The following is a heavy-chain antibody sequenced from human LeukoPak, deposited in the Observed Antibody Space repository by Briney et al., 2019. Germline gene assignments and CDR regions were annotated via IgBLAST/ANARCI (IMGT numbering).Heavy chain of an antibody. CDR1: GGSISSGDYY. V-gene: IGHV4-30-4*01. D-gene: IGHD2-15*01. CDR3: ARVLCSGGSCYFGC. CDR2: IYYSGST. J-gene: IGHJ4*02. Sequence: PSETLSLTCTVSGGSISSGDYYWSWIRQPPGKGLEWIGYIYYSGSTYYNPSLKSRVTISVDTSKNQFSLKLSSVTAADTAVYYCARVLCSGGSCYFGCWGQGTLVTVSS.